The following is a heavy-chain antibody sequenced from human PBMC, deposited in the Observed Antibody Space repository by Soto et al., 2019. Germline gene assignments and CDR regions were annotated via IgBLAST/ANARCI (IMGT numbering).Heavy chain of an antibody. CDR2: MYNTGST. V-gene: IGHV4-59*01. J-gene: IGHJ6*02. D-gene: IGHD2-21*02. CDR3: ARDLWGYCGTDCYPLDV. Sequence: QVQLQESGPGLVKPSETLSLTCTVSGGSISGYYWSWIRQPPGKGLEWIGYMYNTGSTVYNPSFKSRVTMSVDTSKNQFSLKLNSVPAADTAVYYCARDLWGYCGTDCYPLDVWGQGTTVTVSS. CDR1: GGSISGYY.